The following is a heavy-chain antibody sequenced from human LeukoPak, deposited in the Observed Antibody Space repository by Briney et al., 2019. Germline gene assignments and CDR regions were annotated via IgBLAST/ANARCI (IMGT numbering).Heavy chain of an antibody. CDR2: VNPKCGDT. D-gene: IGHD4-17*01. Sequence: ASVKVSCKASGYTFTGYYLHWVRQAPGQGLEWMGRVNPKCGDTLYAQKFQGRVTVTRDTSISTVYMELSGLRSDDTAVYYCARDPTVTGYWGQGTLVTVSS. CDR1: GYTFTGYY. CDR3: ARDPTVTGY. V-gene: IGHV1-2*06. J-gene: IGHJ4*02.